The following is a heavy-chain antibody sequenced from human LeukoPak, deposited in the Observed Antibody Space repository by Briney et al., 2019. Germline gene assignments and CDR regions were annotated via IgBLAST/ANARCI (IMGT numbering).Heavy chain of an antibody. D-gene: IGHD3-16*01. CDR3: ARGRYGWLPFDY. Sequence: PSETLSLTCTVSGGSINNYYWSWIRQPPGKGLEWIGYIYYSGSTNYNPSLKSRVTISVDTSKNQFTLKLSSVTAADTAVYYCARGRYGWLPFDYWGQGTLVTVSS. V-gene: IGHV4-59*01. J-gene: IGHJ4*02. CDR2: IYYSGST. CDR1: GGSINNYY.